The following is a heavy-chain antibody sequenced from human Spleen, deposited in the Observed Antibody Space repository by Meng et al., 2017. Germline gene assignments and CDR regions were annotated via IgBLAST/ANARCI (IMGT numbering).Heavy chain of an antibody. J-gene: IGHJ4*02. CDR3: ARDEDISAAGKLFGDY. V-gene: IGHV1-2*06. Sequence: ASVKVSCKPSGYRFTDYKVHWVRQAPGQGLEWIGRINPKSGDTHYAQKFQARVTMTGDTSISTAYMELSGLRSDDTAMYYCARDEDISAAGKLFGDYWGQGTLVTVSS. CDR2: INPKSGDT. CDR1: GYRFTDYK. D-gene: IGHD6-25*01.